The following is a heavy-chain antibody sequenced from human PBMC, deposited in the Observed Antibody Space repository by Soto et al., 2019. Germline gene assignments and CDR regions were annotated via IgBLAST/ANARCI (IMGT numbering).Heavy chain of an antibody. Sequence: EVQLLESGGGFVQPGGSLRLSCAASGFTFSYYAMSWVRQAPGKGPEWVSGITGSGGNIYYAASVKGRFTISRDNSKNTLSLQMNSLRVEDTAVYYCASLEQWLPRDYWGQGTLVTVSS. D-gene: IGHD6-19*01. V-gene: IGHV3-23*01. CDR3: ASLEQWLPRDY. CDR1: GFTFSYYA. J-gene: IGHJ4*02. CDR2: ITGSGGNI.